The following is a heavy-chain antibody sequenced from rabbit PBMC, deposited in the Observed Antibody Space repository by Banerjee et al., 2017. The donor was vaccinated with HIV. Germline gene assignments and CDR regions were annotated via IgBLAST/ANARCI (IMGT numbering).Heavy chain of an antibody. CDR2: IGTGSDDSA. Sequence: QSLEESGGDLVKPGASLTLTCTASGFDLSNYYYIYWVRQAPGKGLEWIACIGTGSDDSAYYASWAKGRFTISKTSSTTVTLQMTSLTAADTATYFCARAGYGGYGYASYLNLWGPGTLVTVS. CDR1: GFDLSNYYY. J-gene: IGHJ4*01. CDR3: ARAGYGGYGYASYLNL. V-gene: IGHV1S40*01. D-gene: IGHD6-1*01.